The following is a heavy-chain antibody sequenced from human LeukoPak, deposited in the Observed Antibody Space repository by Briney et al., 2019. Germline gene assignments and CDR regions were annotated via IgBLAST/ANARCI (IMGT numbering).Heavy chain of an antibody. D-gene: IGHD3-10*01. J-gene: IGHJ4*02. Sequence: GGSLRLSCVVSGFTFSTSAMSWVRQAPGKGLEWVSGISESGGSTYYADSVKGRFTSSRDSSKNTLYLQMNNLRAEDTAAYYCAKGSFWGQGTLVTVSS. CDR1: GFTFSTSA. V-gene: IGHV3-23*01. CDR3: AKGSF. CDR2: ISESGGST.